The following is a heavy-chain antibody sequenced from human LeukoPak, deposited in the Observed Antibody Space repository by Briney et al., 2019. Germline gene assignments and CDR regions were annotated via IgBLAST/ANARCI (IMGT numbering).Heavy chain of an antibody. D-gene: IGHD4-17*01. CDR2: IRPNSGDT. J-gene: IGHJ4*02. CDR3: ARNYGHNSKYFDF. Sequence: GASVKVSCKASGYTFTDYFIHWVRQAPGQGLEWMGWIRPNSGDTHYAQRFQGRVTMTRDTSVSTAHMELSSLRSDDTAIDYCARNYGHNSKYFDFWGQGTLVTVSS. CDR1: GYTFTDYF. V-gene: IGHV1-2*02.